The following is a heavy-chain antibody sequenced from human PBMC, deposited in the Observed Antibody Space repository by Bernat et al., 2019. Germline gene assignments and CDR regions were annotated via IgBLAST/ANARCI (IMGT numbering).Heavy chain of an antibody. J-gene: IGHJ2*01. D-gene: IGHD1-20*01. Sequence: QVQLQESGPGLVKASQTLSLICSVSGGSISSGGYYWTWIRQHPAKGLEWIGYIHYRGDTNYNPSLKSRVTISVDTSETHFSLKLSSVTPAHTAVYHCARNVCRNWRYQYFELRGRGTVVIVS. CDR2: IHYRGDT. CDR1: GGSISSGGYY. CDR3: ARNVCRNWRYQYFEL. V-gene: IGHV4-31*03.